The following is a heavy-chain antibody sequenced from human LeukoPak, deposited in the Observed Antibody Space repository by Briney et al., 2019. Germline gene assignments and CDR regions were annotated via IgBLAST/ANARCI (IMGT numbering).Heavy chain of an antibody. Sequence: SETLSLTCAVYGGSFSGYYWSWIRQPPGKGLEWIGEINHSGSTNYNPSLKSRVTISVDTSKNQFSLKLSSVTAADTAVYYWARWGYCSSPSCQNFDYWGQGTLVTVSS. V-gene: IGHV4-34*01. CDR3: ARWGYCSSPSCQNFDY. D-gene: IGHD2-2*01. CDR2: INHSGST. CDR1: GGSFSGYY. J-gene: IGHJ4*02.